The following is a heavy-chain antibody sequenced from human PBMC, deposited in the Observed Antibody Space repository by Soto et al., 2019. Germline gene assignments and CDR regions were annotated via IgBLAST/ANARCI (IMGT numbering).Heavy chain of an antibody. J-gene: IGHJ5*02. D-gene: IGHD6-13*01. CDR1: GGSISSSSYY. Sequence: SETLSLTCTVSGGSISSSSYYWGWIRQPPGKGLEWIGSIYYSGSTYYNPSLKSRVTISVDTSKNQFSLKLSSVTAADPAVYYCARRVAAAGTSRFDPWGQGTLVTVSS. CDR2: IYYSGST. V-gene: IGHV4-39*01. CDR3: ARRVAAAGTSRFDP.